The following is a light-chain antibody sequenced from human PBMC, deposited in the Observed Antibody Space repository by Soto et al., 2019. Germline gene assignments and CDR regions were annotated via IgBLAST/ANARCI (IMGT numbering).Light chain of an antibody. CDR2: DVN. Sequence: QCVRTRAASGSGAPGEGSGISWTGNSRDVGSYNSVSWYQQYPGKAPKLMIHDVNNRPSGISDRFSGSKSGNTASLTISGLQAEDEADYYCSSFTSSTSYVFGTGTKVTVL. J-gene: IGLJ1*01. CDR1: SRDVGSYNS. V-gene: IGLV2-14*03. CDR3: SSFTSSTSYV.